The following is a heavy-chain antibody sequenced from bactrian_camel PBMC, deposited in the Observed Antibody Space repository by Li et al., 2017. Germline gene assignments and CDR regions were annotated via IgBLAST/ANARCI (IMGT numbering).Heavy chain of an antibody. CDR2: IDTNEAT. J-gene: IGHJ4*01. V-gene: IGHV3S63*01. D-gene: IGHD6*01. Sequence: HVQLVESGGGSVQAGGSLRLSCTASGDHVTTYYNTYCLAWFRQGPAKKREGVALIDTNEATTYADSVTGRFSISRDNAKSILYLQMESLEPENTAMYYCAARASSDCSINVLTAGSLGQGTQVTVS. CDR1: GDHVTTYYNTYC.